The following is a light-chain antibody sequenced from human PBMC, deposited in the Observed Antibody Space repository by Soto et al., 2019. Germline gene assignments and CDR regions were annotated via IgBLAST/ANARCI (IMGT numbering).Light chain of an antibody. CDR1: QSVGRN. J-gene: IGKJ3*01. V-gene: IGKV3-15*01. Sequence: EIVVTQSPGILSVSPGDRATLSCRASQSVGRNLAWYQQKPGQAPTLLIYAASTRATGLPARFSGSGSGTAFTLTISSLQSADFAVYYCQEYSKWPLFTFGPGTRVDIK. CDR3: QEYSKWPLFT. CDR2: AAS.